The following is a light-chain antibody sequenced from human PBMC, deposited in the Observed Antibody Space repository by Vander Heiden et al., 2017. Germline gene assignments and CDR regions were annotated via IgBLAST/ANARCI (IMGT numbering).Light chain of an antibody. CDR3: QQYGSSPKDT. Sequence: EIELTQSPGTLSLSPGERDTLSCRASQSVSSNYLAWHQQKPGQAPRLLIYGASSRATGTPDRFRGSGSGTDFTLTISRLEPEDFAMYYCQQYGSSPKDTFGQGTNLEIK. CDR2: GAS. CDR1: QSVSSNY. J-gene: IGKJ2*01. V-gene: IGKV3-20*01.